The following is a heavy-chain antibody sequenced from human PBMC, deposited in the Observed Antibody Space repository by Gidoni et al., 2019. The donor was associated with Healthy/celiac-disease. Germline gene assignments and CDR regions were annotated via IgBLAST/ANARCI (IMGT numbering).Heavy chain of an antibody. J-gene: IGHJ4*02. CDR1: EGTFLSYA. CDR3: ARAPYCGGDCYLFFDY. Sequence: SSVKVSCKASEGTFLSYAISWVRQAPGQGLEWMGGIIPIFGTANYAQKFQGRVTITADESTSTAYMELSSLRSEDTAVYYCARAPYCGGDCYLFFDYWGQGTLVTVSS. V-gene: IGHV1-69*01. CDR2: IIPIFGTA. D-gene: IGHD2-21*02.